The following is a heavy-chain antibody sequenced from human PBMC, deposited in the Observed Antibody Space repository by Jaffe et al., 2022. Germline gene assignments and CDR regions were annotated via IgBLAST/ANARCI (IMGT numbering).Heavy chain of an antibody. CDR1: GFTFSSYE. D-gene: IGHD4-17*01. CDR3: ARDRYGDYANWFDP. J-gene: IGHJ5*02. CDR2: ISSSGSTI. Sequence: EVQLVESGGGLVQPGGSLRLSCAASGFTFSSYEMNWVRQAPGKGLEWVSYISSSGSTIYYADSVKGRFTISRDNAKNSLYLQMNSLRAEDTAVYYCARDRYGDYANWFDPWGQGTLVTVSS. V-gene: IGHV3-48*03.